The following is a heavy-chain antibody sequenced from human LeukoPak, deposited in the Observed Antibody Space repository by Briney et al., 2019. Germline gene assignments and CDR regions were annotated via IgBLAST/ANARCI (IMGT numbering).Heavy chain of an antibody. D-gene: IGHD6-19*01. J-gene: IGHJ4*02. V-gene: IGHV4-39*07. Sequence: SETLYLTCTVSGDTISRSNYYWGWIRHPPGKGLEWIGTIYYGGSTYYNPSLKGRIAISVDTSKNQFSLKVASVTAADTAMYYCEKARGLCGRSAGAIDYWGQGTLVPSPQ. CDR1: GDTISRSNYY. CDR3: EKARGLCGRSAGAIDY. CDR2: IYYGGST.